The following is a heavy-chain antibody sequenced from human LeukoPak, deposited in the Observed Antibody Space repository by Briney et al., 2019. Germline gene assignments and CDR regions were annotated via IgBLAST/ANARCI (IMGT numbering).Heavy chain of an antibody. D-gene: IGHD5-18*01. CDR2: IYYSGST. V-gene: IGHV4-59*01. CDR3: ARDLGVMVRAFDI. J-gene: IGHJ3*02. Sequence: SETLSLTCTVSGVSISSYYWSWIRQPPGKRLEWIGYIYYSGSTNYSPSLKSRVTISVDTSKNQISLKLSSVTAADTAVYYCARDLGVMVRAFDIWGQGTMVTVAS. CDR1: GVSISSYY.